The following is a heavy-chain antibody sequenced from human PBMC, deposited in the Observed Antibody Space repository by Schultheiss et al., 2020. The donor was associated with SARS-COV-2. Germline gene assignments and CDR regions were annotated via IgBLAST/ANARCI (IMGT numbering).Heavy chain of an antibody. CDR3: ARGGSGWFREGTHPDWYFDL. V-gene: IGHV3-11*01. CDR2: ISSSGSTI. CDR1: GFTFSDYY. J-gene: IGHJ2*01. D-gene: IGHD6-19*01. Sequence: GGSLRLSCAASGFTFSDYYMSWIRQAPGKGLEWVSYISSSGSTIYYADSVKGRFTISRDNAKNSLYLQMNSLRAEDTAVYYCARGGSGWFREGTHPDWYFDLWGRGTLVTVSS.